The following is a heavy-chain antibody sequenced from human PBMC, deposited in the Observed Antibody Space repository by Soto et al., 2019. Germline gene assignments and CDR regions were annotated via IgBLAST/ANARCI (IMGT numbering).Heavy chain of an antibody. CDR2: IHYSGSA. D-gene: IGHD3-3*01. Sequence: PSETLSLTCTVSGGSIRGSSYYWGWIRQPPGKGLEWIGSIHYSGSAYYNPSLKSRVTISVDTSKNQFSLKVSAVTAADTAVYYWGRMRSGLSGPLDYWGQGTLVTVSS. J-gene: IGHJ4*02. CDR3: GRMRSGLSGPLDY. CDR1: GGSIRGSSYY. V-gene: IGHV4-39*01.